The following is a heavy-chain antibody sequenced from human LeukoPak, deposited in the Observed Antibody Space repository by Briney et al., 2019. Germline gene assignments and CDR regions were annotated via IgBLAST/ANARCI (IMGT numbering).Heavy chain of an antibody. CDR1: GYSISSGYY. CDR2: IYHSDST. CDR3: ARGAEVPAAPDFFEY. Sequence: TAETLSLTCTVSGYSISSGYYWGWVRQPPGKGLEGIGCIYHSDSTYYNPSLQSRVTISVDTSKNQYSLKLSSVTAADTAVYYCARGAEVPAAPDFFEYWGQGTLVTVSS. J-gene: IGHJ4*02. V-gene: IGHV4-38-2*02. D-gene: IGHD2-2*01.